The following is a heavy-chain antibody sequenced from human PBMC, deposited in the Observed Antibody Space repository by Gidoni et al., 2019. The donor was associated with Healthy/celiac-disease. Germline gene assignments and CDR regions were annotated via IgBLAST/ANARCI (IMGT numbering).Heavy chain of an antibody. J-gene: IGHJ3*02. CDR1: GGTFSSYA. CDR3: ASPYCSSTSCYSRIAAQKLRVVAFDI. Sequence: QVQLVQSGAEVKKPGSSVKVSRKASGGTFSSYAISWVRQAPGQGLEGMGGIIPSFGTANYAQKFQGRVTITADESTSTAYMELSSLRSEDTAVYYCASPYCSSTSCYSRIAAQKLRVVAFDIWGQGTMVTVSS. CDR2: IIPSFGTA. V-gene: IGHV1-69*01. D-gene: IGHD2-2*01.